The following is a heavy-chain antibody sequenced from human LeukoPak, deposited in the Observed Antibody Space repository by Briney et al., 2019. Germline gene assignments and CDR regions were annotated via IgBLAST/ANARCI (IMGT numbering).Heavy chain of an antibody. CDR3: TTDHYYVSSGLDY. D-gene: IGHD3-22*01. V-gene: IGHV3-15*01. Sequence: GGSLRLSCAASGFTFSNAWMSWVRQAPGKGLEWVGRIKSKTDGGTTDYAAPVKGRFTISRDDSKNTLYLQTNSLKTEDTAVYYCTTDHYYVSSGLDYWGQGTLVTVSS. CDR2: IKSKTDGGTT. J-gene: IGHJ4*02. CDR1: GFTFSNAW.